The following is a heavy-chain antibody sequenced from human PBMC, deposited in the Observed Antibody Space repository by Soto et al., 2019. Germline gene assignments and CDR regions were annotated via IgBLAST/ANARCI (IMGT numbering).Heavy chain of an antibody. D-gene: IGHD3-3*01. CDR3: ERSLLTYYDFWSGYYPMDV. CDR2: IYPGDSAT. CDR1: GYSFTSYW. J-gene: IGHJ6*02. Sequence: PGESLKLSCKRSGYSFTSYWIGWVRQMPGKGLDWMGFIYPGDSATRYSPSFQGQVTISAVKSITTAYLQWSSLKASDTAMYYCERSLLTYYDFWSGYYPMDVWGQGTTVTVSS. V-gene: IGHV5-51*01.